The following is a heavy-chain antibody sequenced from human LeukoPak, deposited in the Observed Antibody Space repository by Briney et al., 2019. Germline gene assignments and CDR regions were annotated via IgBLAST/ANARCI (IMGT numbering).Heavy chain of an antibody. CDR1: GGTFSSYA. CDR3: ARVLTTAMPMGAFDI. D-gene: IGHD5-18*01. Sequence: SVKVSCKASGGTFSSYAISWVRQAPGQGLEWMGRIIPILGMANYAQKFQGRVTITADKSTSTAYMELSSLRSEDTAVYYCARVLTTAMPMGAFDIWGQGTMVTVSS. J-gene: IGHJ3*02. V-gene: IGHV1-69*04. CDR2: IIPILGMA.